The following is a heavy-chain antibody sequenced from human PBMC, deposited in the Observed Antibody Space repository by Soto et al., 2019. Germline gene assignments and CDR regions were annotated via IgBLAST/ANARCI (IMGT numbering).Heavy chain of an antibody. CDR2: INPSGGST. CDR3: ARGSVVVVADNWFDP. CDR1: GYTFSTCD. V-gene: IGHV1-46*01. J-gene: IGHJ5*02. D-gene: IGHD2-15*01. Sequence: ASVKVSCKTSGYTFSTCDIHWVRQAPGQGLEWMGIINPSGGSTSYAQKFQGRVTMTRDTSTSTVYMELSSLRSEDTAVYYCARGSVVVVADNWFDPWGQGTLVTSPQ.